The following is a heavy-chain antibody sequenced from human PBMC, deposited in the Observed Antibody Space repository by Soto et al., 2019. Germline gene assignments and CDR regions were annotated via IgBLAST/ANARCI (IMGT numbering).Heavy chain of an antibody. Sequence: GGSLRLSCAASGFTFSSYAMSWVRQAPGKGLEWVSAISGSGGSTYYADSVKGRFTISRDNSKNTLYLQMNSLRAEDTAVYYCSKDKKPTYYDFWSGYPNFDYWGQGTLVTVSS. CDR1: GFTFSSYA. J-gene: IGHJ4*02. V-gene: IGHV3-23*01. CDR2: ISGSGGST. CDR3: SKDKKPTYYDFWSGYPNFDY. D-gene: IGHD3-3*01.